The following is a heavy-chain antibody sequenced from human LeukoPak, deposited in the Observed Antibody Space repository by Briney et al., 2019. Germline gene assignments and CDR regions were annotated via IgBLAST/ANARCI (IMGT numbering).Heavy chain of an antibody. CDR2: ISYDGSNK. Sequence: GGSLRLSCAASGFTLSSYAMHWVRQAPGKGLEWVAVISYDGSNKYYADSVKGRFTISRDNSKNTLYLQMNSLRAEGTAVYYCAREGIAVAGTAHFDYWGQGTLVTVSS. CDR3: AREGIAVAGTAHFDY. CDR1: GFTLSSYA. V-gene: IGHV3-30-3*01. D-gene: IGHD6-19*01. J-gene: IGHJ4*02.